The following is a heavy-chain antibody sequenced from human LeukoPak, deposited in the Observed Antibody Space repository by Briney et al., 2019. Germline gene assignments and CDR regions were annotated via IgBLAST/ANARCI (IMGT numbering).Heavy chain of an antibody. D-gene: IGHD6-6*01. CDR3: ARDLSRVLPYYFDY. Sequence: GASVKVSCKASVYTFTGYYMHWVRQAPGQGLEWMGWINPNSGGTNYAQKFQGRVTMTRDTSISTAYMELSRLRSDDTAVYYCARDLSRVLPYYFDYWGQGTLVTVSS. CDR2: INPNSGGT. CDR1: VYTFTGYY. J-gene: IGHJ4*02. V-gene: IGHV1-2*02.